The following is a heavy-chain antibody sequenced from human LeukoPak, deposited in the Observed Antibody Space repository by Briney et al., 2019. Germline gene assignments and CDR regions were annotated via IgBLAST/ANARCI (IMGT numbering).Heavy chain of an antibody. V-gene: IGHV3-11*04. CDR3: VKDPPSPDPYTNYLFDY. D-gene: IGHD4-11*01. CDR2: ISTSGSTT. J-gene: IGHJ4*02. Sequence: GGSLRLSCAASGFTFSDYYMSWIRQAPGKGLEWVSYISTSGSTTYYTDSVRGRFTISRDNAKNTLYLQMHSLRAEDTAIYYCVKDPPSPDPYTNYLFDYWGQGTLVTVSS. CDR1: GFTFSDYY.